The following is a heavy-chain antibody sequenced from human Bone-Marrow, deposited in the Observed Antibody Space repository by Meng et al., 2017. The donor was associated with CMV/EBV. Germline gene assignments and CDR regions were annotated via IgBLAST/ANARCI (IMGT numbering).Heavy chain of an antibody. CDR1: TFNSHS. V-gene: IGHV3-21*06. J-gene: IGHJ5*02. D-gene: IGHD2-2*01. Sequence: TFNSHSMHWGRQAPGKGLEWVASITSSGSSIYYADPVKGRFTISRDNAKNSLYVQMNSLRDEDTAVYYCARAGCVSTTCSLGWFDPWGQGTLVTVSS. CDR3: ARAGCVSTTCSLGWFDP. CDR2: ITSSGSSI.